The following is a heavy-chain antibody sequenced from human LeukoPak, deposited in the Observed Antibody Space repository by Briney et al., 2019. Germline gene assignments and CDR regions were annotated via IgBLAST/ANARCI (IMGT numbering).Heavy chain of an antibody. CDR1: GFTFDDYG. D-gene: IGHD5-18*01. J-gene: IGHJ4*02. CDR2: INWNGGST. V-gene: IGHV3-20*04. Sequence: AGGSLRLSCAASGFTFDDYGMSWVRQAPGKGLEWVSGINWNGGSTGYADSVKGRFTISRDNAKNSLYLQMNSLRAEDTALYYCARGRGYSYGYYFDYWGQGPLVTVSS. CDR3: ARGRGYSYGYYFDY.